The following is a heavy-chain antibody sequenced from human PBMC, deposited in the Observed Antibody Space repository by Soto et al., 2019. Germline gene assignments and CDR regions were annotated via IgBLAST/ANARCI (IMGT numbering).Heavy chain of an antibody. CDR3: AEVVVISYYYYGMYV. V-gene: IGHV3-30*18. CDR1: GFTFSSYG. J-gene: IGHJ6*02. Sequence: QVQLVESGGGVVQPGRSLRLSCAASGFTFSSYGMHWVRQAPGKGLEWVAVISYDGSNKYYADSVKGRFTISRDNSKNTLYLQMNSLRAEDTAVYYCAEVVVISYYYYGMYVWGQGTTVTVSS. D-gene: IGHD3-22*01. CDR2: ISYDGSNK.